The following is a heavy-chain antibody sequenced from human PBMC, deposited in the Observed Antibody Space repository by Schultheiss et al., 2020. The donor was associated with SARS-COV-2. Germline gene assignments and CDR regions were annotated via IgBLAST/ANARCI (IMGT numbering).Heavy chain of an antibody. V-gene: IGHV4-4*07. Sequence: SETLSLTCAVSGDFFSTYYWSWVRQPAGKGLEWIGRIYTSGSTNYNPSLKSRVTMSVDTSKNQFSLKLTSVIAADTAVYYCARVDLETALVGGLDVWGQGSTVTVSS. CDR3: ARVDLETALVGGLDV. D-gene: IGHD5-18*01. CDR2: IYTSGST. CDR1: GDFFSTYY. J-gene: IGHJ6*02.